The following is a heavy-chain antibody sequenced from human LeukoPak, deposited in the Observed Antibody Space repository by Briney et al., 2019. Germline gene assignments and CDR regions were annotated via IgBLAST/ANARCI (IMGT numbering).Heavy chain of an antibody. J-gene: IGHJ4*02. D-gene: IGHD3-10*01. Sequence: GGSLRLSCAASGFTFSSYAMNWVRQAPGKGLEWVSAINGRGGRTYYADSVKGRFTISRDNSKTTLFLHMNRLRAEATAIYYCTKGPMPRGFDHWGQGTLVTVSS. CDR1: GFTFSSYA. V-gene: IGHV3-23*01. CDR2: INGRGGRT. CDR3: TKGPMPRGFDH.